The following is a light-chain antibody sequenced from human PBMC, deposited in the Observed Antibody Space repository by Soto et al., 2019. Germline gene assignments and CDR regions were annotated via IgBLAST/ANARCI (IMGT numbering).Light chain of an antibody. CDR1: SGHSSYA. J-gene: IGLJ2*01. Sequence: QPVLTQSPSASASLGASVKLTCTLSSGHSSYAIAWHQQQPEKGPRYLMKLNSDGSHRKGDGIPDRFSGSSSGAERYLTISSLQFEDEADYYCQTWGTGSVVFGGGTKLTVL. V-gene: IGLV4-69*01. CDR3: QTWGTGSVV. CDR2: LNSDGSH.